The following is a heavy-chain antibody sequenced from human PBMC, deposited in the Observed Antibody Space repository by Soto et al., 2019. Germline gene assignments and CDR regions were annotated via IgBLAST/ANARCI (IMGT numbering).Heavy chain of an antibody. CDR1: GGTLSGYY. Sequence: SETLSLTCAVYGGTLSGYYWSWIRQPPGKGLEWIGEINHSGSTNYNPSLKSRVTISVDTSKNQFSLKLSSVTAADTAVYYCARLRHYYDSSGYSDFDYWGQGTLVTVSS. CDR2: INHSGST. J-gene: IGHJ4*02. V-gene: IGHV4-34*01. CDR3: ARLRHYYDSSGYSDFDY. D-gene: IGHD3-22*01.